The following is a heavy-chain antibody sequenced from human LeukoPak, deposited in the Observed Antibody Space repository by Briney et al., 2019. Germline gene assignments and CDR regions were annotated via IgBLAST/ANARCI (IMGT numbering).Heavy chain of an antibody. D-gene: IGHD3-16*01. J-gene: IGHJ4*02. CDR1: GYTFGSYW. V-gene: IGHV3-74*01. Sequence: SGGSLRLSCAASGYTFGSYWMYWVRQAPGKGLVWVSRINNDGSSTIYADSVKGRFTISRDNAKNTLYLQMHSLRDDDTAVYYCVRDNGGEHLWGQGTLVTVSS. CDR2: INNDGSST. CDR3: VRDNGGEHL.